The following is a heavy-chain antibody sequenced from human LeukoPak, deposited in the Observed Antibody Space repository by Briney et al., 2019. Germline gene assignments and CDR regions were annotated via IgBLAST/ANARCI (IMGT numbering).Heavy chain of an antibody. Sequence: GDSLRLSCAASGFTFRNSWMSWVRQAPGKGLEWVAEIKEDGSEKYYVDSVKGRFTISRGNAKSSLFLQMNNLRAEDTAVYYCARDPAYGALDYWGQGTLVTVS. J-gene: IGHJ4*02. D-gene: IGHD4-17*01. CDR3: ARDPAYGALDY. CDR1: GFTFRNSW. CDR2: IKEDGSEK. V-gene: IGHV3-7*01.